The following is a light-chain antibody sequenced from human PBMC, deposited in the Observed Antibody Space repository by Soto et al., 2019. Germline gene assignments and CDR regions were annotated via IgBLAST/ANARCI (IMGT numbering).Light chain of an antibody. Sequence: DVVMTQSPLSLPVTLGQPASISCRSSQSLVYSDGNTYLNWFQQRPGQSPRRLIYKVSNRDSGVPVRFSGSGSGTDFTLKISRVEAEDVGVSYCMQGTHWPLMYTFGQGTKLEIK. J-gene: IGKJ2*01. CDR1: QSLVYSDGNTY. CDR3: MQGTHWPLMYT. V-gene: IGKV2-30*01. CDR2: KVS.